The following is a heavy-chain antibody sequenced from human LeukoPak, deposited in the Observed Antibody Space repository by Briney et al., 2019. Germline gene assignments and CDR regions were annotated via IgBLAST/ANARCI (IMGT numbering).Heavy chain of an antibody. CDR3: AKDSSVWVVGAISFFDY. J-gene: IGHJ4*02. D-gene: IGHD1-26*01. Sequence: PGGSLRLSCAASGFTFSNYGMHWVRQAPGKGLERVAAISYDGSTKYYADSVKGRFTSSRDNSKNTIYLQMNSLRPEDTAVYYCAKDSSVWVVGAISFFDYWGQGTLVTVSS. CDR1: GFTFSNYG. V-gene: IGHV3-30*18. CDR2: ISYDGSTK.